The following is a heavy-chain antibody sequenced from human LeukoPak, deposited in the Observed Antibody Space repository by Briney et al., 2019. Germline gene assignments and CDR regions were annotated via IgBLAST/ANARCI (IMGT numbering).Heavy chain of an antibody. J-gene: IGHJ5*02. CDR1: GYTFTSYD. V-gene: IGHV1-8*01. D-gene: IGHD3-16*02. CDR2: MNPNSGNT. Sequence: GASVKVSCKASGYTFTSYDINWVRQATGQGLEWMGWMNPNSGNTGYAQKFQGRVTMTRNTSISTAYMELSSLRSEDTAVYYCARAGGVRGVITKYNWFDPWGQGTLVTVSS. CDR3: ARAGGVRGVITKYNWFDP.